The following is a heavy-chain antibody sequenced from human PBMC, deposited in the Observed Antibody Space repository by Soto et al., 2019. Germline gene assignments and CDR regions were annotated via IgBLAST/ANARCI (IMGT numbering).Heavy chain of an antibody. D-gene: IGHD1-26*01. CDR3: AIMKKGGGSYPDAFDI. J-gene: IGHJ3*02. V-gene: IGHV3-23*01. CDR1: GLTFSSYA. CDR2: ISGSGGST. Sequence: PGGSLRLSCAASGLTFSSYAMSWVRQAPGKGLEWVSAISGSGGSTYYADSVKGRFTISRDNSKNTLYLQMNSLRAEDTAVYYCAIMKKGGGSYPDAFDIWGQGTMVTVSS.